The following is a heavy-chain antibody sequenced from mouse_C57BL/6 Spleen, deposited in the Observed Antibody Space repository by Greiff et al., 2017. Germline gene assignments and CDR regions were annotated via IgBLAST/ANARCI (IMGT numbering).Heavy chain of an antibody. D-gene: IGHD2-4*01. CDR1: GFSLTSYG. CDR2: IWSGGST. CDR3: AKKTGDYPYYYAMDY. Sequence: QVQLKESGPGLVQPSQSLSITCTVSGFSLTSYGVHWVRQPPGKGLEWLGVIWSGGSTDYNAAFISRLSISKDNSKSQVFFKMNSLQADDTAIYYCAKKTGDYPYYYAMDYWGQGTSVTVSS. J-gene: IGHJ4*01. V-gene: IGHV2-4*01.